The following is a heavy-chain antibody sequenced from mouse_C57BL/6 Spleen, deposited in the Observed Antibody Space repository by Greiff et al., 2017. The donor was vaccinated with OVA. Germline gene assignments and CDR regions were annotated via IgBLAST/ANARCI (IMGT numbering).Heavy chain of an antibody. Sequence: QVQLQQPGAELVKPGASVKLSCKASGYTFTSYWMQWVKQRPGQGLEWIGELDPSDSYTNYNQKFKGKATLTVDTSSSTAYMQLSSLTSEDSAVYYCARRGDYHYYAMDYWGQGTSVTVSS. CDR3: ARRGDYHYYAMDY. CDR1: GYTFTSYW. J-gene: IGHJ4*01. CDR2: LDPSDSYT. V-gene: IGHV1-50*01. D-gene: IGHD2-4*01.